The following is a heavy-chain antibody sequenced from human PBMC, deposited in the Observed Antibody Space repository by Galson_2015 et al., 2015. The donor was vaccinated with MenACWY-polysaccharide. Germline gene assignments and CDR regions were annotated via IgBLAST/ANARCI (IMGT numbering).Heavy chain of an antibody. CDR1: GSSFTSYW. V-gene: IGHV5-51*03. CDR3: ARGMEWTFDI. D-gene: IGHD3-3*01. CDR2: IYPGDSDT. J-gene: IGHJ3*02. Sequence: QSGAEVKKPGESLKISCKGSGSSFTSYWIGWGRQMPGKGLEWMGIIYPGDSDTRYSPSFQGQVTMTRDTSTSTVYMELSSLRSEDTAVYYCARGMEWTFDIWGQGTMVTVSS.